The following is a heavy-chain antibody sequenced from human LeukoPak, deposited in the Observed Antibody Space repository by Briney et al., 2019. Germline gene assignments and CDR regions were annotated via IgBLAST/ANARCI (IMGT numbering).Heavy chain of an antibody. D-gene: IGHD3-22*01. V-gene: IGHV4-59*11. CDR1: GGSISSHY. CDR3: ARISAPYYYDSSGYFFDY. Sequence: SETLSLTCTVSGGSISSHYWSWIRQPPGKGLEWIGYIYSSGSTNYNPSLKRRVNISVDTSNNQFSLKVSSVTAADTAVYYCARISAPYYYDSSGYFFDYWGQGTLVTVSS. J-gene: IGHJ4*02. CDR2: IYSSGST.